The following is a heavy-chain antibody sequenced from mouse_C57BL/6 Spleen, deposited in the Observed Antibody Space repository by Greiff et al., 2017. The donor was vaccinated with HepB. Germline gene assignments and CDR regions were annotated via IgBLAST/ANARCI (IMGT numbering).Heavy chain of an antibody. Sequence: QVQLQQPGAELVKPGASVKLSCKASGYTFTSYWMHWVKQRPGQGLEWIGMIHPNSGSTNYNEKFKSKATLTVDKSSITAYMQLSSLTSEDSAVYYCARSEGNYPFDYWGQGTTLTVSS. J-gene: IGHJ2*01. V-gene: IGHV1-64*01. CDR2: IHPNSGST. D-gene: IGHD2-1*01. CDR3: ARSEGNYPFDY. CDR1: GYTFTSYW.